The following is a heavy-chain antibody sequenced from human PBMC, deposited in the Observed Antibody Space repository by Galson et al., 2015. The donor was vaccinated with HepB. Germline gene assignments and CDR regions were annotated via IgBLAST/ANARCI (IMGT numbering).Heavy chain of an antibody. J-gene: IGHJ6*02. D-gene: IGHD6-19*01. CDR2: ISGSSSHI. CDR1: GFTFSSYS. Sequence: SLRLSCAASGFTFSSYSMNWVRQAPGKGLEWVPSISGSSSHIYYADSVKGRFTTSRDNAKNSLYLQLNSLRAEDTAVYYCAREHSDWAMGMDVWGQGTTVTVSS. CDR3: AREHSDWAMGMDV. V-gene: IGHV3-21*01.